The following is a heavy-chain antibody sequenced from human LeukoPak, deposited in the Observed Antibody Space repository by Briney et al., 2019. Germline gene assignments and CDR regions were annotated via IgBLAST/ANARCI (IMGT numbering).Heavy chain of an antibody. D-gene: IGHD3-22*01. CDR1: GYTFTGYY. Sequence: GASVKVSCKASGYTFTGYYMHWVRQAPGQGLERKGWINPNSGGTNYAQKFQGRVTMTRDTSISTAYMELSRLRSDDTAVYYCARDPIDYYDSSGYWKSDNWFDPWGQGTLVTVSS. CDR3: ARDPIDYYDSSGYWKSDNWFDP. CDR2: INPNSGGT. V-gene: IGHV1-2*02. J-gene: IGHJ5*02.